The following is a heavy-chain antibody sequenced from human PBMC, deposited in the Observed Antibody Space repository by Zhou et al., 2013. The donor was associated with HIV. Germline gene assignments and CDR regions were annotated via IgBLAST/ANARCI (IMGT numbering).Heavy chain of an antibody. CDR1: GGTFSSNG. J-gene: IGHJ4*02. V-gene: IGHV1-69*12. Sequence: QVQLVQSGAEVKKPGSSVKVSCKASGGTFSSNGFNWIRQAPGHGLEWMGGIVPTFGTANYAQKFRGRVTITADESTTTAYMELSSLRSDDTAIYYCARAGSGSYFDYWGQGTLVSVSS. D-gene: IGHD3-10*01. CDR2: IVPTFGTA. CDR3: ARAGSGSYFDY.